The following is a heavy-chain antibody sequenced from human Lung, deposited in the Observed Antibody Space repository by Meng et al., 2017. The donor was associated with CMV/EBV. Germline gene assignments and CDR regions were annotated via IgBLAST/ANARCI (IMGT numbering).Heavy chain of an antibody. J-gene: IGHJ6*02. Sequence: SXXVSXKASGFTFTSSAVQWVRQARGQRLEWIGWIVVGSGNTNYAQKFQERVTITRDMSTSTAYMELSSLRSEDTAVYYCAAEALKEQWLVYYYGMDVWXQGTTVTFSS. CDR3: AAEALKEQWLVYYYGMDV. V-gene: IGHV1-58*01. D-gene: IGHD6-19*01. CDR1: GFTFTSSA. CDR2: IVVGSGNT.